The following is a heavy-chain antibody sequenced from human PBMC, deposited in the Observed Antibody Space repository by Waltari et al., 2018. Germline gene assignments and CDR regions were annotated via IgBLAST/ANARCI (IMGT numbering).Heavy chain of an antibody. CDR1: GPGFSTYW. D-gene: IGHD6-13*01. CDR2: IKQDGSEK. Sequence: EVQLVESGGGLAQPGGSLRLSCAASGPGFSTYWMTWVRQASGKGPEWVANIKQDGSEKYYMDSVKGRFTISRDNAKNSLYLQMNNLRVEDTAVYYCTRGGRDSSWYWRDWGQGTLVTVSS. J-gene: IGHJ4*02. V-gene: IGHV3-7*01. CDR3: TRGGRDSSWYWRD.